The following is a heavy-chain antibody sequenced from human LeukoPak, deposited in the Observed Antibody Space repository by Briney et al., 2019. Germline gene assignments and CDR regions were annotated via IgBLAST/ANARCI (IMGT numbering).Heavy chain of an antibody. CDR2: INAGNGNT. D-gene: IGHD3-10*01. CDR3: ARDPPGSGSYYDY. CDR1: GYTSTSYA. V-gene: IGHV1-3*01. J-gene: IGHJ4*02. Sequence: GASVKVSCKASGYTSTSYAMHWVRQAPGQGLEWMGWINAGNGNTKYSQKFQGRVTITRDTSASTGYMELSSLRSEDTAVYYCARDPPGSGSYYDYWGQGTLVTVSS.